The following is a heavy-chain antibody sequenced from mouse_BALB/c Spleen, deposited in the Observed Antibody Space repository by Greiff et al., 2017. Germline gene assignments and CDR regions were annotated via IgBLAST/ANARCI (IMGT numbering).Heavy chain of an antibody. CDR1: GYTFTSYW. V-gene: IGHV1-69*02. J-gene: IGHJ3*01. CDR3: TLLVYDYDGTCFAY. CDR2: IYPSDSYT. Sequence: VQLQQPGAELVRPGASVKLSCKASGYTFTSYWINWVKQRPGQGLEWIGNIYPSDSYTNYNQKFKDKATLTVDKSSSTAYMQLSSPTSEDSAVYYCTLLVYDYDGTCFAYWGQGTLVTVSA. D-gene: IGHD2-4*01.